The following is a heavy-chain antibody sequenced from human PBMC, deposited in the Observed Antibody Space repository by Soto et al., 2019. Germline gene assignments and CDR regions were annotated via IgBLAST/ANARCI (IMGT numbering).Heavy chain of an antibody. D-gene: IGHD6-19*01. V-gene: IGHV1-8*01. CDR2: MNPNSGNT. J-gene: IGHJ5*01. CDR1: GYTFTSYD. Sequence: GASVKVSCKASGYTFTSYDINWVRQATGQGLEWMGWMNPNSGNTGYAQKFQGRVTMTRNTSISTAYMQLSSLRSDDTAVYYCARVAVAGTSPRPHGFDSWGQGTLVTVSS. CDR3: ARVAVAGTSPRPHGFDS.